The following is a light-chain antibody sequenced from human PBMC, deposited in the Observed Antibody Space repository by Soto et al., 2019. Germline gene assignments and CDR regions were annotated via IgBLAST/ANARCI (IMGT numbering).Light chain of an antibody. J-gene: IGKJ1*01. CDR1: EGISSY. V-gene: IGKV1-39*01. CDR2: AAS. CDR3: HQSFSSPRT. Sequence: DIQMTQSPSSLSASVGDRVTITCRASEGISSYLNWYQLKPGTAPKLLIYAASNLQSGVPLRFSGSGSGKDFTLTIAALQPDDFATYYCHQSFSSPRTFGQGTKVDIK.